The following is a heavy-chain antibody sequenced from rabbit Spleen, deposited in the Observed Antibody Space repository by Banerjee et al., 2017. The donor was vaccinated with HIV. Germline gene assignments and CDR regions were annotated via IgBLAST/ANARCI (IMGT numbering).Heavy chain of an antibody. CDR1: GFDFYNYG. Sequence: QEQLVESGGGLVQPGGSLKLSCKASGFDFYNYGVTWVRQAPGKGLEWIACINAITGKAVYATWAKGRFTFSKTSSTTVTLQMTSLTAADTATYFCARDLFGVIGWNFYLWGPGPLVTVS. D-gene: IGHD5-1*01. J-gene: IGHJ4*01. CDR2: INAITGKA. V-gene: IGHV1S45*01. CDR3: ARDLFGVIGWNFYL.